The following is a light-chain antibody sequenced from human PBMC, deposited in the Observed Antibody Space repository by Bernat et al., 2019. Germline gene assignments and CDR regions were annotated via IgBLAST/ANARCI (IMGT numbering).Light chain of an antibody. V-gene: IGLV3-1*01. J-gene: IGLJ2*01. CDR1: RLGSEF. Sequence: SSELTQPPSVSVSPGQIARITCSGERLGSEFTCWYQQKTGQSPVVVIYRDNMRPSGISERFSGSHSGNIATLTITGTQPMDEADYYCQAWDSSAGFFGGGTKLTVL. CDR3: QAWDSSAGF. CDR2: RDN.